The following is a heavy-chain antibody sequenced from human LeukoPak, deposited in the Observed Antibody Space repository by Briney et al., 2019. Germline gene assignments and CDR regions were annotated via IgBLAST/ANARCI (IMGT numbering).Heavy chain of an antibody. CDR1: GYTFTGYY. J-gene: IGHJ4*02. D-gene: IGHD6-6*01. Sequence: GASVKVSCKASGYTFTGYYMHWVRQAPGQGLEWMGWINPNSGGTNYAQKFQGRVTMTRDTSISTAYMELSRLRSDDTAVYYCARRDEYSSPPGGYWGQGTLVTVSS. CDR3: ARRDEYSSPPGGY. CDR2: INPNSGGT. V-gene: IGHV1-2*02.